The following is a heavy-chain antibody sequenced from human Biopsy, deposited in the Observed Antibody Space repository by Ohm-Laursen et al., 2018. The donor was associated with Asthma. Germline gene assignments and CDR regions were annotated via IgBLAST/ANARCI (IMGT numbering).Heavy chain of an antibody. CDR2: IKSDGSST. J-gene: IGHJ4*02. V-gene: IGHV3-74*01. CDR3: ASELGTGY. CDR1: GFTFSSYY. D-gene: IGHD7-27*01. Sequence: GSLRLSCAASGFTFSSYYMHWVRQAPGKGLVWVSNIKSDGSSTSYADSVKGRFTISRDNAKHTVYLQMNNLRAEDTAVYYCASELGTGYWGQGILVTVSS.